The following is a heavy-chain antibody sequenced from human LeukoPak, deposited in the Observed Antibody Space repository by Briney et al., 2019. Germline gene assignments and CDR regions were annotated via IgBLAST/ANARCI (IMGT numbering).Heavy chain of an antibody. D-gene: IGHD2-21*02. CDR2: SNPNSGGT. Sequence: ASVTVSYKASGYTFTDYYMHWVRQPPGQGREGMGWSNPNSGGTNYAQKFQGRVTMTRDTSISTAYMELSRLRSDDTAVYYCARTGSVPAIRLGYWGQGTLVIVSS. V-gene: IGHV1-2*02. J-gene: IGHJ4*02. CDR1: GYTFTDYY. CDR3: ARTGSVPAIRLGY.